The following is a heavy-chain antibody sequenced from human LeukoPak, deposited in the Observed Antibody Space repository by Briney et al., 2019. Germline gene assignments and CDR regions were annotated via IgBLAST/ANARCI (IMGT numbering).Heavy chain of an antibody. V-gene: IGHV3-49*04. Sequence: GGSLRLSCAASGFTFDNYWMTWVRQAPGKGLEWVGFIRSKAYGGTTEYAASVKGRFTISRDDSKSIAYLQMNSLKTEDTAVYYCTTSGLTMVRGVIRNFDYWGQGTLVTVSS. CDR1: GFTFDNYW. CDR3: TTSGLTMVRGVIRNFDY. J-gene: IGHJ4*02. CDR2: IRSKAYGGTT. D-gene: IGHD3-10*01.